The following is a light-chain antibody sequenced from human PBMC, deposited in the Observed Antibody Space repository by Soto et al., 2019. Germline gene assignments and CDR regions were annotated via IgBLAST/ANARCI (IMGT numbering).Light chain of an antibody. V-gene: IGKV3-15*01. Sequence: ETVMTQSPGTLSVSPGERATLSCRASQSVNSNLAWYQQKPGQAPRLLIYAASTGATGIPVRFSGSGSGTECTLTISSLQSEDFSLYYCQQYNDWPPHTFGGGTRVEIK. CDR3: QQYNDWPPHT. CDR1: QSVNSN. J-gene: IGKJ4*01. CDR2: AAS.